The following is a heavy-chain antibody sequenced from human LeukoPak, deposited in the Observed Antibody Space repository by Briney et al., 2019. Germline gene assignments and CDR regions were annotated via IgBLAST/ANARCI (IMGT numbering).Heavy chain of an antibody. J-gene: IGHJ4*02. CDR3: AGEGIVVVPAAIDGRDY. CDR2: IYHSGST. CDR1: GYSISSGYY. V-gene: IGHV4-38-2*01. D-gene: IGHD2-2*02. Sequence: PSETLSLTCAVSGYSISSGYYWGWIRQPPGKGLEWIGSIYHSGSTYYNPSLKSRVTISVDTSKNQFSLKLSSVTAADTAVYYCAGEGIVVVPAAIDGRDYWGQGTLVTVSS.